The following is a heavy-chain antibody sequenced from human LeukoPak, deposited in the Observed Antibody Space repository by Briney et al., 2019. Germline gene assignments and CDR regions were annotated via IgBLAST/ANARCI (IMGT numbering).Heavy chain of an antibody. J-gene: IGHJ4*02. D-gene: IGHD3-10*01. CDR2: INWNGGST. V-gene: IGHV3-20*04. CDR1: GFSFDDYG. CDR3: ARAYGSGSYHPPDY. Sequence: PGGSLRLSCAASGFSFDDYGMSWVRQAPGKGLEWVSAINWNGGSTGYADSVKGRCTISRDNAKNSLYLQMNSLRVEDTAFYYCARAYGSGSYHPPDYWGQGTLVTVSS.